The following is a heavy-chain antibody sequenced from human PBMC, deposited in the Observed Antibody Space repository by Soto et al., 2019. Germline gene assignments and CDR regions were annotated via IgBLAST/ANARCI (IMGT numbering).Heavy chain of an antibody. V-gene: IGHV4-59*12. D-gene: IGHD6-19*01. CDR3: ARVRSGWGIDY. J-gene: IGHJ4*02. CDR1: GGSISSYY. Sequence: SETLSLTCTVSGGSISSYYWSWIRQPPGKGLNYIGYIYHSGSTYYNPSLKSRVTISVDRSKNQFSLKLSSVTAADTAVYYCARVRSGWGIDYWGQGTLVTVSS. CDR2: IYHSGST.